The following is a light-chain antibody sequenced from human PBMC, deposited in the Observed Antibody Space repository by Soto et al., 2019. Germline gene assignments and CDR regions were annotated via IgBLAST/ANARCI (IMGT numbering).Light chain of an antibody. CDR3: SSYTTSSTYV. CDR1: SSDVGGYNF. V-gene: IGLV2-14*01. CDR2: EVS. J-gene: IGLJ1*01. Sequence: QSALTQPASVSGSPGQSITISCTGNSSDVGGYNFVSWYQQHPGKAPKLMIYEVSNRPSGVSSRFSGSKSGNTASLTISGLQAEDEADYSCSSYTTSSTYVFGTGTKLTVL.